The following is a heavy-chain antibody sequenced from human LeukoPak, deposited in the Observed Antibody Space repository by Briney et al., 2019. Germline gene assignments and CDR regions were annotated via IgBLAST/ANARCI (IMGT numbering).Heavy chain of an antibody. CDR1: GGSISSYY. J-gene: IGHJ4*02. D-gene: IGHD3-3*01. V-gene: IGHV4-59*01. CDR2: IYYSGST. CDR3: ARGNFWSGYNFDY. Sequence: SETLSLTCTVSGGSISSYYWSWIRQPPGKGLEWIGYIYYSGSTNYKPSLKSRVTISVDTSKNQFSLKLSSVTAADTAVYYCARGNFWSGYNFDYWGQGTLVTVSS.